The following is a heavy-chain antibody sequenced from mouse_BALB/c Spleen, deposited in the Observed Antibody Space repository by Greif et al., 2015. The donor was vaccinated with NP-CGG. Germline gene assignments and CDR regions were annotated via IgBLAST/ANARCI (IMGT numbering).Heavy chain of an antibody. CDR2: IDPENGDT. Sequence: VQLQQSGAELVRSGASVKLSCTASGFNIKDYYMHWVKQRPEQGLEWIGWIDPENGDTEYAPKFQGKATMTADTSSNTAYRQLSSLTAEDTAVYYGNACAYYYAMDYWGQGTSVTVSS. J-gene: IGHJ4*01. CDR1: GFNIKDYY. V-gene: IGHV14-4*02. CDR3: NACAYYYAMDY.